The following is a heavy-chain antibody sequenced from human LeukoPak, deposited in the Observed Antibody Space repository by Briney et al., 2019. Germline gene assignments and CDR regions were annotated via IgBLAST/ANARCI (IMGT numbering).Heavy chain of an antibody. Sequence: AETLSLTCAVYGGSFRGYYWSGIRQPPGKGLEWIGEINHSGSTNKNPSLKSRVTISVDTSKNQFSLKLSSVTAADTAVYYCARGGELPFDYWGQGTLVTVSS. CDR2: INHSGST. D-gene: IGHD1-26*01. CDR1: GGSFRGYY. V-gene: IGHV4-34*01. CDR3: ARGGELPFDY. J-gene: IGHJ4*02.